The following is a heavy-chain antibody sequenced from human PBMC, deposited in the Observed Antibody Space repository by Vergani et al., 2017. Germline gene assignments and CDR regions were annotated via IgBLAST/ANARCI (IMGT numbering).Heavy chain of an antibody. CDR1: GFTFSNYA. Sequence: EVQLLESGGGLVQPGGSLRLSCAASGFTFSNYAMSWVRQGPGKWLEWVSTISGSGGSTYYADSVKGRFTISRDNSKNTLYLQMNSLRAEDTAVYYCIAALSLEPVDYWGQGTLVTVSS. J-gene: IGHJ4*02. D-gene: IGHD6-25*01. CDR2: ISGSGGST. CDR3: IAALSLEPVDY. V-gene: IGHV3-23*01.